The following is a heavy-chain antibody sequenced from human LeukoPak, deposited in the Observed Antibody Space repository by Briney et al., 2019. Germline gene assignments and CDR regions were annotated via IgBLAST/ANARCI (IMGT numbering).Heavy chain of an antibody. J-gene: IGHJ4*02. D-gene: IGHD4-17*01. Sequence: QSGGSLRLSCAASGFTFSSFGMNWVRQAPGKGLEWVSYISFSSNTIYYADSVKGRFTISRDNAKNSLYLQMHSLRDEDTAVYYCARDRYGDWYFDYWGQGTLVTVSS. CDR2: ISFSSNTI. CDR3: ARDRYGDWYFDY. V-gene: IGHV3-48*02. CDR1: GFTFSSFG.